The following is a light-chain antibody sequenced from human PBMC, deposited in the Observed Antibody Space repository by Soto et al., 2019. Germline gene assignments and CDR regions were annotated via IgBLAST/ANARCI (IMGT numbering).Light chain of an antibody. CDR3: QQYDNLLFT. J-gene: IGKJ5*01. CDR2: DAS. CDR1: QDISNY. Sequence: DIQMTQSPSSLSASVGDRVTITCQASQDISNYLNWYQQKPGKAPKVLIYDASTLERGVPSRFSGSGSGTDFTFTISSLQPEDIATYYCQQYDNLLFTFGQGTRLEIK. V-gene: IGKV1-33*01.